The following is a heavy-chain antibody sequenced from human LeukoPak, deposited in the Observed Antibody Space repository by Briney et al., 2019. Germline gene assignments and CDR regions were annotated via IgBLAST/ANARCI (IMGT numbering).Heavy chain of an antibody. J-gene: IGHJ4*02. CDR1: GFIFNSYW. V-gene: IGHV3-7*03. D-gene: IGHD2-15*01. Sequence: QPGGSLRLSCAASGFIFNSYWMNWLRQAPGKGLEWVANIKQDGSAKPYVDSVKGRFTVSRDNAKNSLFLQMNSLRAEDTAVYYCARDNGWSADFWGQGTLVTVSS. CDR3: ARDNGWSADF. CDR2: IKQDGSAK.